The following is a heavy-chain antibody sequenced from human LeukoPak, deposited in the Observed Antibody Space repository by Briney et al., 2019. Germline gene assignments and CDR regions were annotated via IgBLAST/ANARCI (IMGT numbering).Heavy chain of an antibody. D-gene: IGHD1-26*01. CDR1: GGSISSYY. J-gene: IGHJ5*02. CDR3: ARSGSYSFWFDP. CDR2: IYYSGIT. Sequence: SETLSLTCTVSGGSISSYYWSWIRQPPGKGLEWIGSIYYSGITYYNPSLKSRVTISVDTSKNQFSLKLSSVTAADTAVYYCARSGSYSFWFDPRGQGTLVTVSS. V-gene: IGHV4-59*05.